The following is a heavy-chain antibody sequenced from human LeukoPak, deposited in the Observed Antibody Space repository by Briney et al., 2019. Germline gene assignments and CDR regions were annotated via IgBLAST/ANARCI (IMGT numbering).Heavy chain of an antibody. CDR2: MNPNSGNT. V-gene: IGHV1-8*01. Sequence: ASVKVSCKASGYTFASYDINWVRQATGQGLEWMGWMNPNSGNTGYAQKFQGRVTMTRNTSISTAYMELSGLRSEDTAVYYCARGPLGGWGFDYWGQGTLVTVSS. D-gene: IGHD3-16*01. J-gene: IGHJ4*02. CDR3: ARGPLGGWGFDY. CDR1: GYTFASYD.